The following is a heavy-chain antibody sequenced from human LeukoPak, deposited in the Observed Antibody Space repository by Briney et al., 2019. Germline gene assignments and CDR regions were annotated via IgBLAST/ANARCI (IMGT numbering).Heavy chain of an antibody. CDR3: ARDVGPDAYGALYYFDY. CDR2: ISSGATTI. CDR1: GFTLSPYG. J-gene: IGHJ4*02. D-gene: IGHD4-17*01. V-gene: IGHV3-48*02. Sequence: GGSLRLSCVAPGFTLSPYGVNWVRRAPGRGLEWISYISSGATTIYNADSVKGRFTISRDDAKNSLYLQMNSLRDEDTAVYFCARDVGPDAYGALYYFDYWGPGTVVTVSS.